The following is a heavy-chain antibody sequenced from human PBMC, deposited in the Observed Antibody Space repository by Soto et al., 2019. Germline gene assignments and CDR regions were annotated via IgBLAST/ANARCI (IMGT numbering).Heavy chain of an antibody. D-gene: IGHD2-15*01. Sequence: SETLSLTCTVSGGSISSGGYYWSWIRQHPGKGLEWIGYIYYSGSTYYNPSLKSRVTISVGTSKNQFSLKLSSVTAADTAVYYCARSGLVVVVAVSLNWLDLWGQGTLVTGSS. J-gene: IGHJ5*02. CDR1: GGSISSGGYY. CDR3: ARSGLVVVVAVSLNWLDL. CDR2: IYYSGST. V-gene: IGHV4-31*03.